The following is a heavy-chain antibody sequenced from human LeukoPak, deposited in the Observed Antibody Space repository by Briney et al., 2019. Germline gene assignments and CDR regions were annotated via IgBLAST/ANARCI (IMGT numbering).Heavy chain of an antibody. CDR1: GHTFTGYY. Sequence: ASVKVFCKASGHTFTGYYLHWVRQAPGQGFEWMRWIKHNSGGTNYAQKFQGRVTMSRDTSIITAYMELSRLRSDDTAVYYCAPGAAMVGPYYFDYWGQGALVTVSS. CDR3: APGAAMVGPYYFDY. J-gene: IGHJ4*02. V-gene: IGHV1-2*02. CDR2: IKHNSGGT. D-gene: IGHD5-18*01.